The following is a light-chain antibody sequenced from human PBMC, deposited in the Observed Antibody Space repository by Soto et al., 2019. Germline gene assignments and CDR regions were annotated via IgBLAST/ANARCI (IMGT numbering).Light chain of an antibody. CDR1: QSISSW. Sequence: DIQMTQSPSTLSASVGDRVSITCRASQSISSWLAWYQQKPGKAPQLLISDASSLESGVPSRFSGSGSGTEFTLTISSLQPDDFATYYCQEYNSHKGTFGQGTKVDTK. CDR2: DAS. V-gene: IGKV1-5*01. CDR3: QEYNSHKGT. J-gene: IGKJ1*01.